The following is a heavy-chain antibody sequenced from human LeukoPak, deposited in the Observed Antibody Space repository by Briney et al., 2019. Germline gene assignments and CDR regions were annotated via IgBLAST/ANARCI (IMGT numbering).Heavy chain of an antibody. CDR1: GFTFTSSA. Sequence: ASVKVSCTASGFTFTSSAMQWVRQARGQRLEWIGWIVVGSGNTNYAQKFQERVTITRDMSTSTAYMELSSLRSEDTAVYYCAADPAITMVRGVPNIYYYYYGMDVWGQGTTVTVSS. J-gene: IGHJ6*02. CDR2: IVVGSGNT. V-gene: IGHV1-58*02. CDR3: AADPAITMVRGVPNIYYYYYGMDV. D-gene: IGHD3-10*01.